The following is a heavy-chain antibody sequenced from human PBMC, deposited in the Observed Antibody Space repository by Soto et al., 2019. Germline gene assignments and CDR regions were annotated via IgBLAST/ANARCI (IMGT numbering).Heavy chain of an antibody. CDR1: GFTFTSYA. Sequence: PGGSLRLSCAASGFTFTSYAMTWVRQAPGKGLEWVSSISGSGASTYYADSVKGRFTISRDNSENTLYLQMNTLRAEDTAVYYCAKMSDGWYGAFHIWGQGTMVT. D-gene: IGHD6-19*01. CDR2: ISGSGAST. CDR3: AKMSDGWYGAFHI. V-gene: IGHV3-23*01. J-gene: IGHJ3*02.